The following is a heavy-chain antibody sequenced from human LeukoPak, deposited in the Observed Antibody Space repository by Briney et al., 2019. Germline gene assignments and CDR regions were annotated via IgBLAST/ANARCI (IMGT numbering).Heavy chain of an antibody. CDR1: GGAISTYY. V-gene: IGHV3-23*01. Sequence: LTCTVSGGAISTYYWTWVRHPPGKGLEWVSAISGSGANTYYADSVKGRFTISRDNSKNTLYLQMDTLRAEDTAVYYCARYCTSTSCYGQNSYYGLDVWGQGTTVTVSS. D-gene: IGHD2-2*01. J-gene: IGHJ6*02. CDR2: ISGSGANT. CDR3: ARYCTSTSCYGQNSYYGLDV.